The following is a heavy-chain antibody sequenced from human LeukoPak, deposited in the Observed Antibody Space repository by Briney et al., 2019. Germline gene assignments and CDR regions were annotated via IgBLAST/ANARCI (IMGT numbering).Heavy chain of an antibody. D-gene: IGHD3-3*01. Sequence: SVKVSCKASGGTFSSYAISWVRQAPGQGLEWMGGIIPIFGTANYAQKFQGRVTITADESTSTAHMELSSLRSEDTAVYYCARGTTITIFGVVLNDAFDIWGQGTMVTVSS. CDR3: ARGTTITIFGVVLNDAFDI. CDR1: GGTFSSYA. CDR2: IIPIFGTA. J-gene: IGHJ3*02. V-gene: IGHV1-69*13.